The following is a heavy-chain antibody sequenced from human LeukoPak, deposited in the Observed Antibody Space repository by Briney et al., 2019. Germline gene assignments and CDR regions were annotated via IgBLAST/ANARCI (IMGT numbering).Heavy chain of an antibody. CDR3: ARQSVPYYYYMDV. CDR1: GYSFTSYW. CDR2: IYPGDSDT. V-gene: IGHV5-51*01. J-gene: IGHJ6*03. Sequence: AGESLKISCKGSGYSFTSYWIGWVRQMPGKGLEWMGIIYPGDSDTRYSPSFQGQVTISADKSISTAYLQWSSLKASDTAMYYCARQSVPYYYYMDVWGKGTTVTISS.